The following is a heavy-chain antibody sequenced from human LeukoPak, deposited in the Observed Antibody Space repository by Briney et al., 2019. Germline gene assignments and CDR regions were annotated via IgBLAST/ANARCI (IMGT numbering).Heavy chain of an antibody. CDR2: IYSGGST. D-gene: IGHD6-6*01. J-gene: IGHJ6*02. CDR1: GFTVTNIH. CDR3: ARARGEYSSSLYGMDV. Sequence: GGSLRLSCAASGFTVTNIHISWVRQAPGRGLEWVSVIYSGGSTYYADSVKGRFTISRDNSKNTLYLQMNSLRAGDTAVYYCARARGEYSSSLYGMDVWGQGTTVTVSS. V-gene: IGHV3-66*01.